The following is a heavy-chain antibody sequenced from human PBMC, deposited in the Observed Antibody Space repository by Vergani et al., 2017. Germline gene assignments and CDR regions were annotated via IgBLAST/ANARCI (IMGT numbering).Heavy chain of an antibody. CDR3: ASYYYDSSCYPYYFDY. Sequence: QLQLQESGSGLVKPSQTLSLTCAVSGGSISSGGYSWSWIRQPPGKGLEWIGYIYHSGSTYYHPSLKSRVTISVDRSKNQFSLKLSSVTSADTAVYYCASYYYDSSCYPYYFDYWGQGTLVTVSS. D-gene: IGHD3-22*01. J-gene: IGHJ4*02. CDR1: GGSISSGGYS. V-gene: IGHV4-30-2*01. CDR2: IYHSGST.